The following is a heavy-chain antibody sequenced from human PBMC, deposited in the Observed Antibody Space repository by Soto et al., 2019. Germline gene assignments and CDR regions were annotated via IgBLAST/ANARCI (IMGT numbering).Heavy chain of an antibody. J-gene: IGHJ4*02. CDR2: IYYSGST. CDR1: GGSISSGGYY. Sequence: KPSETLSLTCTVSGGSISSGGYYWSWIRQHPGKGLEWIGYIYYSGSTYYNPSLKSRVTISVDTSKNQFSLKLSSVTAADTAVYYCARDLVGPSSYGSGDGNWGQGTLVTVSS. V-gene: IGHV4-31*03. CDR3: ARDLVGPSSYGSGDGN. D-gene: IGHD3-10*01.